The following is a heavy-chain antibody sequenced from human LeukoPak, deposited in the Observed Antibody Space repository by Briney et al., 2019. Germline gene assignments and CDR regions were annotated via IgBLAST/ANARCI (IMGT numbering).Heavy chain of an antibody. Sequence: GGSLRLSCAASGFTFSSYEMNWVRQAPGKGLEWVSYISSSGSTIYYADSVKGRFTISRDNAKNSLYLQMNSLRAEDTAVYYCARTYSSGRYYFDYWGQGTLVTVSA. D-gene: IGHD6-19*01. J-gene: IGHJ4*02. CDR3: ARTYSSGRYYFDY. V-gene: IGHV3-48*03. CDR1: GFTFSSYE. CDR2: ISSSGSTI.